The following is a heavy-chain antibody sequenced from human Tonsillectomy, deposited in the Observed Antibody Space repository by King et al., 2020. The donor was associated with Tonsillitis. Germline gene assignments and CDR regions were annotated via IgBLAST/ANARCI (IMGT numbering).Heavy chain of an antibody. CDR2: IDPIDSYT. CDR3: ARSEQQLSTYYYYYYMDV. CDR1: GYSFNSYW. D-gene: IGHD6-13*01. V-gene: IGHV5-10-1*03. Sequence: VQLVESGAEVKKPGESLRISCKGSGYSFNSYWINWVRQMPWKGLEWMGRIDPIDSYTNYSPSFQGPVSFSADKSISTAYLQCSSLEASDTAIYYCARSEQQLSTYYYYYYMDVWGKGTTVTVSS. J-gene: IGHJ6*03.